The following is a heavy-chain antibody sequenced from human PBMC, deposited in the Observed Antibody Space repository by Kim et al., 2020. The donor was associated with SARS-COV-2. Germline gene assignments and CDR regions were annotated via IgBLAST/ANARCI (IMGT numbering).Heavy chain of an antibody. Sequence: SETLSLTCTVSGASITTYYWNWIRQPPGRRLEWIGYIYSSGSSNYNPSLKSRVTLSIDTSKNQFSLKLNSVTAADSAVYYCARGGRPFDYWGQGALVTVSS. CDR1: GASITTYY. J-gene: IGHJ4*02. D-gene: IGHD6-6*01. CDR2: IYSSGSS. V-gene: IGHV4-59*01. CDR3: ARGGRPFDY.